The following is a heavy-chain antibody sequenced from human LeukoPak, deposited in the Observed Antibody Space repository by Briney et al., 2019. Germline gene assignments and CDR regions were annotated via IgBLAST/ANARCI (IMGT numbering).Heavy chain of an antibody. D-gene: IGHD5-18*01. Sequence: ASVKVSCKVSGYTLTELSMHWVRQAPGKGLEWMGGFDPEDGETIYAQKFQGRVTMTEDTSTDTAYMELSSLRSEDTAVYYCATDSPGYSYGNDAFDIWGQGTMVTVSS. V-gene: IGHV1-24*01. CDR3: ATDSPGYSYGNDAFDI. J-gene: IGHJ3*02. CDR1: GYTLTELS. CDR2: FDPEDGET.